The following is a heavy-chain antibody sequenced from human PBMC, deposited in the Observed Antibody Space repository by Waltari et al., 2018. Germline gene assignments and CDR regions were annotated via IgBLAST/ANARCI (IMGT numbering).Heavy chain of an antibody. CDR1: VSTFSPYT. CDR3: AFAGVTTYSGSLDS. D-gene: IGHD1-26*01. V-gene: IGHV1-69*08. Sequence: QVQLVQSGAEVKKPGSSLKVSCKASVSTFSPYTISWVRQAPGQGLEWMGRIVPILGPANYAQKFQGRLTITADKSTSTAYMELSSLRSEDTAVYYCAFAGVTTYSGSLDSWGQGTLVTVSS. CDR2: IVPILGPA. J-gene: IGHJ4*02.